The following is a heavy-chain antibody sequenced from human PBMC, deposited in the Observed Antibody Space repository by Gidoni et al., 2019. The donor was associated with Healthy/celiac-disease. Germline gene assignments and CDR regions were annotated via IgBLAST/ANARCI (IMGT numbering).Heavy chain of an antibody. CDR3: ARVSQQLVREGAPNWFDP. CDR2: IYYSGST. J-gene: IGHJ5*02. V-gene: IGHV4-31*03. Sequence: QVQLQESGPGLVKPSQTLSLTCPVSGGSISSGGYYWSWIRQHPGKGLEWIGYIYYSGSTYYNPSLKSRVTISVDTSKNQFSLKLSSVTAADTAVYYCARVSQQLVREGAPNWFDPWGQGTLVTVSS. D-gene: IGHD6-13*01. CDR1: GGSISSGGYY.